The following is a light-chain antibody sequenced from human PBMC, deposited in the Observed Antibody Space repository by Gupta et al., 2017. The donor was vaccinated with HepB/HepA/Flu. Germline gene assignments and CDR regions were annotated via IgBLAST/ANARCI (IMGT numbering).Light chain of an antibody. CDR1: RSNIGSNS. V-gene: IGLV1-44*01. CDR2: SNN. J-gene: IGLJ3*02. Sequence: QSVLTQPPSASGPPGQRVPISSSGSRSNIGSNSGNWYQQLPGTAPKLLIYSNNQRPSGVPDRFSGSKSGTSASLAISGLQSEDGGDFYCAAWDDSLNGWVFGGGTKLTVL. CDR3: AAWDDSLNGWV.